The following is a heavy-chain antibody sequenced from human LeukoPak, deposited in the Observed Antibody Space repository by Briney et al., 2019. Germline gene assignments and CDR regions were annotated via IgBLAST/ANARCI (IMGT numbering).Heavy chain of an antibody. CDR1: GGTFSSYA. D-gene: IGHD4-17*01. CDR2: IIPILGIA. J-gene: IGHJ4*02. V-gene: IGHV1-69*04. CDR3: ARGPSYGDYPG. Sequence: ASVKVSCKASGGTFSSYAISWVRQAPGQGLEWMGRIIPILGIANYAQKFQGRVTITADKSTSTAYMELSSLRSEDTAVYYCARGPSYGDYPGWGQGTLVTVSS.